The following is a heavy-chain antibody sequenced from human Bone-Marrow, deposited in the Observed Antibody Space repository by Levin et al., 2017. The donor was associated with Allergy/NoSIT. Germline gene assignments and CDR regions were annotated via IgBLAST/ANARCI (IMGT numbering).Heavy chain of an antibody. CDR3: TKGGRFNYGYDS. Sequence: GALRLSCAASGFAFTDFTMNWVRQAPGKGLEWVASLDTTSTWIYYADSVRGRFTISRDNAWNSVFLQMDSLRVEDTAVYYCTKGGRFNYGYDSWGQGTLVTVSS. V-gene: IGHV3-21*01. CDR1: GFAFTDFT. D-gene: IGHD5-18*01. CDR2: LDTTSTWI. J-gene: IGHJ4*02.